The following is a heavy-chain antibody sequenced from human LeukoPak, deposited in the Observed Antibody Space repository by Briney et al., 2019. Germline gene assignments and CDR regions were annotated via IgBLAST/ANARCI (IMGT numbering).Heavy chain of an antibody. D-gene: IGHD1-26*01. J-gene: IGHJ4*02. CDR3: AKGSSAYSGSYYDY. Sequence: GGSLRLSCAASGFIFSSHGMHWVRQSPGKGLEWVAVIWYDGSNKYYADSVKGRFTISRDNSKNTVYLQMNSLRAEDTAIYYCAKGSSAYSGSYYDYWGQGTLVTVS. V-gene: IGHV3-33*06. CDR2: IWYDGSNK. CDR1: GFIFSSHG.